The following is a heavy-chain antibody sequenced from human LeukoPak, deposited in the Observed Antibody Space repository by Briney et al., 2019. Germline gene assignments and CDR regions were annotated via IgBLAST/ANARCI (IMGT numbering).Heavy chain of an antibody. CDR1: GFTLSHYY. J-gene: IGHJ4*02. CDR3: ARQGSEIDY. V-gene: IGHV3-11*01. CDR2: ISSSGDTI. Sequence: AGGSLRLSCAASGFTLSHYYMTWIRQAPGKGLEWLSCISSSGDTIYYADSVKGRFTVSRDNAENSLYLQMNSLRAEDTAMYYCARQGSEIDYWGQGTLVTVSS.